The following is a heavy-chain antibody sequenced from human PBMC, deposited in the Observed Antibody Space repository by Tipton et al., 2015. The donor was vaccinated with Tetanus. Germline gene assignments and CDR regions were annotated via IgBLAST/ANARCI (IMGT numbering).Heavy chain of an antibody. Sequence: LRLSCSVSGGSVRSGDYSWNWIRQPPGKGLEWLAYVSYSGRSNSNYSLKSRLSISRDTSKNQFSLRLASVTAADTAVYYCAGVTAQRTELYFEHWGQGTQVTVSS. CDR1: GGSVRSGDYS. CDR2: VSYSGRS. D-gene: IGHD2-8*02. J-gene: IGHJ1*01. CDR3: AGVTAQRTELYFEH. V-gene: IGHV4-61*08.